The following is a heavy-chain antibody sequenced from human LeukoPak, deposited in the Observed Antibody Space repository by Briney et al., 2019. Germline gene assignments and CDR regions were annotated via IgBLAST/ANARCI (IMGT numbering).Heavy chain of an antibody. D-gene: IGHD5-18*01. Sequence: SVKVSCKASGGTFSSYAISWVRQAPGQGLEWMGRIIPIFGTANYAQKFQGRVTITTDESTSTAYMELSSLRSEDTAVYYCARDFGDSYGFIQHWGQGTLVTVSS. CDR1: GGTFSSYA. CDR3: ARDFGDSYGFIQH. CDR2: IIPIFGTA. V-gene: IGHV1-69*05. J-gene: IGHJ1*01.